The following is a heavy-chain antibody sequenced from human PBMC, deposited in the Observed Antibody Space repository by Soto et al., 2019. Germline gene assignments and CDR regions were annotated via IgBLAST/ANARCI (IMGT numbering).Heavy chain of an antibody. D-gene: IGHD4-17*01. Sequence: EVQLLESGGGLVQPGGSLRLSCVASGFTFSNYAMSWVRQAPGKGLEWVSAITGRDGNTYYADSVKGRFTISRDNSDNMLFLQMNSLRAEDTAVYHCAKGHWMVTTLWSWDYWGLGTLVTVSS. CDR2: ITGRDGNT. CDR3: AKGHWMVTTLWSWDY. CDR1: GFTFSNYA. V-gene: IGHV3-23*01. J-gene: IGHJ4*02.